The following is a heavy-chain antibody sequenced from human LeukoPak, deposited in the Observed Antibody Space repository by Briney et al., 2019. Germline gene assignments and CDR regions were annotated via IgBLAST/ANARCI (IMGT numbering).Heavy chain of an antibody. CDR1: GFTFDDYA. J-gene: IGHJ3*02. CDR3: AKVRLGYSYGYGDDAFDI. Sequence: GGSLRLSRAASGFTFDDYAMHWVRQAPGKGLEWVSGISWNSGSIGYADSVKGRFTISRDNAKNSLYLQMNSLRAEDMALYYCAKVRLGYSYGYGDDAFDIWGQGTMVTVSS. CDR2: ISWNSGSI. D-gene: IGHD5-18*01. V-gene: IGHV3-9*03.